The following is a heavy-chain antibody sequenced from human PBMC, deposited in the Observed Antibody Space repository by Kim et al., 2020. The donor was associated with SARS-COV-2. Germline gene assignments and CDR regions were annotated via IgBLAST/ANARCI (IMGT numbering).Heavy chain of an antibody. J-gene: IGHJ4*02. Sequence: GGSLRLSCAASGFTFSSYAMSWVRQAPGKGLEWVSAISDTGDGTYYADSVKGRFTISRDNSKNTLYLQMNNLRAEDTAIYYCAKVTWDGLDDYWGQGTLVTVSS. CDR3: AKVTWDGLDDY. CDR2: ISDTGDGT. V-gene: IGHV3-23*01. CDR1: GFTFSSYA. D-gene: IGHD1-1*01.